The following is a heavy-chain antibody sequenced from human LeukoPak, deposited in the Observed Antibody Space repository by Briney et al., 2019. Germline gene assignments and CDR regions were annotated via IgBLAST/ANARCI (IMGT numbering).Heavy chain of an antibody. D-gene: IGHD3-22*01. CDR1: GGSISSYY. CDR3: ARSADYDSSGYRDAFDI. V-gene: IGHV4-59*12. J-gene: IGHJ3*02. Sequence: PSETLSLTCTVSGGSISSYYWSWIRQPPGKGLEWIGEIYHSGSTNYNPSLKSRVTISVDKSKNQFSLKLSSVTAADTAVYYCARSADYDSSGYRDAFDIWGQGTMVTVSS. CDR2: IYHSGST.